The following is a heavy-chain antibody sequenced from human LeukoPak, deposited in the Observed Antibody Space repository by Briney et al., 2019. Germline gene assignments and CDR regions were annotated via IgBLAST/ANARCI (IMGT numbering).Heavy chain of an antibody. Sequence: GGSLRLSCAASGFTFSKYAMSWVRQAPGKGPEWVSGITNSGGGPSSADSVKGRFTISRDNSKNTLYLQMNSLRDEDTAVYYCAKDGRSSAPHWGQGTLVTVSS. CDR1: GFTFSKYA. D-gene: IGHD6-6*01. J-gene: IGHJ4*02. CDR3: AKDGRSSAPH. CDR2: ITNSGGGP. V-gene: IGHV3-23*01.